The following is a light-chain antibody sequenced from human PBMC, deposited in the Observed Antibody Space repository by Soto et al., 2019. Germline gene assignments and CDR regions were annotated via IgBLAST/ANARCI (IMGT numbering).Light chain of an antibody. CDR2: DVT. Sequence: QSVLTQPASVSGSLGQSITISCTGTSSDVGGFDYVSWYRHQPGKAPKLIIYDVTSRPSGVSSHFSGSKSGNTASLTISGLLAEDEADYHCCSYTSSNTYVFGTGTKVTVL. CDR3: CSYTSSNTYV. J-gene: IGLJ1*01. CDR1: SSDVGGFDY. V-gene: IGLV2-14*03.